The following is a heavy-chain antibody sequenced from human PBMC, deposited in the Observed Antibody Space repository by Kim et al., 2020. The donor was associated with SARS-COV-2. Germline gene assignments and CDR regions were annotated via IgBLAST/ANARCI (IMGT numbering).Heavy chain of an antibody. V-gene: IGHV1-69*01. J-gene: IGHJ4*02. Sequence: YAQKFQGRVPITADESTSTAYMELSSLRSEDTAVYYCARGVFEHSSSWLDWGQGTLVTVSS. D-gene: IGHD6-13*01. CDR3: ARGVFEHSSSWLD.